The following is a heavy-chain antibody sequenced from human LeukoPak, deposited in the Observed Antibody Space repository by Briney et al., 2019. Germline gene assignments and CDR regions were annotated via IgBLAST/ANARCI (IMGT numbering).Heavy chain of an antibody. CDR2: ISYDGSNR. J-gene: IGHJ3*02. D-gene: IGHD5-18*01. CDR3: ARGGRIQLWSHDTFDI. V-gene: IGHV3-30-3*01. Sequence: GGSLRLSCAAPGFTFSSYAMHWVRQAPGKGLEWVAVISYDGSNRFYADSVKGRFTISRDNSKNTLYLQMNGLRAEDTALYYCARGGRIQLWSHDTFDIWGQGTMVTVSS. CDR1: GFTFSSYA.